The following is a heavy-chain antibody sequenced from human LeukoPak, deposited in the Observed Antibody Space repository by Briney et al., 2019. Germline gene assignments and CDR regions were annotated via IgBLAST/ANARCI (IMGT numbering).Heavy chain of an antibody. CDR1: GFSFSSYG. D-gene: IGHD6-19*01. CDR2: TPYDGSNK. CDR3: AKGVAVAGFSKFDS. Sequence: PGGSLRLSCAASGFSFSSYGMHWVRQAPGKGLEWVAFTPYDGSNKYYADSVKGRFTISRDNSKNTLYLQMNSLRAEDTAVYYCAKGVAVAGFSKFDSWGQGTLVTVSS. J-gene: IGHJ4*02. V-gene: IGHV3-30*02.